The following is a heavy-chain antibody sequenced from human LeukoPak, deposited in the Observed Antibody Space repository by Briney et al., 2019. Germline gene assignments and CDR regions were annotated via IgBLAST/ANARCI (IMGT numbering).Heavy chain of an antibody. V-gene: IGHV4-34*01. Sequence: SETLSLTCAVYGGSFSGYYWSWIRQPPGKGLEWIGEINHSGSTNYNPSLKSRVTISVDTSKNQFSLKLSSVTAADTAVYYCARGRNGGAFDIWGQGTMVTVSS. CDR2: INHSGST. CDR3: ARGRNGGAFDI. J-gene: IGHJ3*02. CDR1: GGSFSGYY. D-gene: IGHD2-8*01.